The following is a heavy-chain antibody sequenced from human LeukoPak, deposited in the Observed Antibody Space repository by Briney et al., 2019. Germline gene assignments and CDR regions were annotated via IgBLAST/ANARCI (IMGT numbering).Heavy chain of an antibody. Sequence: SETLSLTCTVSGYSISSYYYWGWIRQTPGKGLEWIGSVYHSGTTYHNPSLKSRVTMSVDRSKNQFSLKLSSVTAADTAVYYCARHGIYYGLGSSYGLPNWFDPWGQGTLVTVSS. CDR1: GYSISSYYY. D-gene: IGHD3-10*01. V-gene: IGHV4-38-2*02. J-gene: IGHJ5*02. CDR3: ARHGIYYGLGSSYGLPNWFDP. CDR2: VYHSGTT.